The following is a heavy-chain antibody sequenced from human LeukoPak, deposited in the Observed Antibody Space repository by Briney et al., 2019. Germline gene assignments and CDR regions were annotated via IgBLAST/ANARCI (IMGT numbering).Heavy chain of an antibody. CDR1: GGSISSGAYY. J-gene: IGHJ4*02. CDR3: ARVAAATTNPRFDF. CDR2: ISYTGDT. D-gene: IGHD1-1*01. Sequence: SETLSLTCTVSGGSISSGAYYWSWVRQLPEKGLDWIGYISYTGDTYYNPSLRSRATISKDTSKTQFSLRLNSLTAADTAVYYCARVAAATTNPRFDFWGQGTLVTVSS. V-gene: IGHV4-31*03.